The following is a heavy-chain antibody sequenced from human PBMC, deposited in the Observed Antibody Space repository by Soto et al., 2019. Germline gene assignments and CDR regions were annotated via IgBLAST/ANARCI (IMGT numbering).Heavy chain of an antibody. V-gene: IGHV4-31*03. J-gene: IGHJ4*02. CDR2: IYYSGST. Sequence: QVQLQESGPGLVKPSQTLSLTCTVSGCSISSGGYYWSWIRQHPGKGLEWIGYIYYSGSTYYNPSLKRRVTTSVDTSKNQCSLKLSSVTAADTAVYYCARSPEATVHAFDYWGQGTLVTVSS. CDR1: GCSISSGGYY. CDR3: ARSPEATVHAFDY. D-gene: IGHD4-17*01.